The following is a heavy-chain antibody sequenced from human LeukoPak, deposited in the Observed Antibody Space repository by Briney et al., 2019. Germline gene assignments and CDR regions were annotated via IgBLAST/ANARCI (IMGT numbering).Heavy chain of an antibody. CDR2: ISVNIVNT. CDR3: AGAHRHYDFWSGYYQSFDY. Sequence: ASVKVSCKASGYTFISYGISWVRQAPGQGLEWMGWISVNIVNTNYAQKFQGRVTITADESTSTAYMELSSLRSEDTAVYYCAGAHRHYDFWSGYYQSFDYWGQGTLVTVSS. D-gene: IGHD3-3*01. CDR1: GYTFISYG. J-gene: IGHJ4*02. V-gene: IGHV1-18*01.